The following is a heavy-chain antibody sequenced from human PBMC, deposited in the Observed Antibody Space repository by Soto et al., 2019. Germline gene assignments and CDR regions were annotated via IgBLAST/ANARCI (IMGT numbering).Heavy chain of an antibody. CDR3: ARARVPRTATLYSYYGRDV. J-gene: IGHJ6*02. Sequence: SETLSLTCTVSGGSISSSSFYWGWVRQPPGKGLEYIGSINYSGTTYYNPSLKSRATISVDTSKNQFSLKLSSVTAADTAVYYCARARVPRTATLYSYYGRDVWGHGTRVTVSS. CDR1: GGSISSSSFY. D-gene: IGHD3-10*01. CDR2: INYSGTT. V-gene: IGHV4-39*07.